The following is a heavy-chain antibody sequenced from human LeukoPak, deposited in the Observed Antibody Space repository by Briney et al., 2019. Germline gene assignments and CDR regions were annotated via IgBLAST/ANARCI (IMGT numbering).Heavy chain of an antibody. Sequence: IYSGGSTYYADSVKGRFTISRDNSKNTLYLQMNSLRAEDTAVYYCARATDCSSTSCSDYWGQGTLVTVSS. CDR3: ARATDCSSTSCSDY. J-gene: IGHJ4*02. V-gene: IGHV3-53*01. CDR2: IYSGGST. D-gene: IGHD2-2*01.